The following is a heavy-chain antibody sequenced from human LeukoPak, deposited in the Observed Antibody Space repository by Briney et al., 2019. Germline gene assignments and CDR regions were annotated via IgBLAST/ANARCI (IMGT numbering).Heavy chain of an antibody. Sequence: PSETLSLTCTVSGGSISSYYWSWIRQPPGKGLEWIGYIYYSGSTNYNPSLKGRVTISVDTSKNQFSLKLSSVTAADTAVYYCAREKGITMVRGAPPPGYYMDVWGKGTTVTVSS. J-gene: IGHJ6*03. CDR1: GGSISSYY. CDR3: AREKGITMVRGAPPPGYYMDV. D-gene: IGHD3-10*01. V-gene: IGHV4-59*01. CDR2: IYYSGST.